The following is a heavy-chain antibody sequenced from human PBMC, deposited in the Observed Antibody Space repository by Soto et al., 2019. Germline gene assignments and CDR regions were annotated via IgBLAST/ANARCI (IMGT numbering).Heavy chain of an antibody. CDR1: GGTFSSYA. CDR2: IIPIFGTA. CDR3: ARGNDAKYAFDI. Sequence: SVKVSCKASGGTFSSYAISWVRQAPGQGLEWMGGIIPIFGTANYAQKFQGRVTITADESTSTAYMELSSLRSEDTAVYYCARGNDAKYAFDIWGQGTMVTVSS. V-gene: IGHV1-69*13. D-gene: IGHD1-1*01. J-gene: IGHJ3*02.